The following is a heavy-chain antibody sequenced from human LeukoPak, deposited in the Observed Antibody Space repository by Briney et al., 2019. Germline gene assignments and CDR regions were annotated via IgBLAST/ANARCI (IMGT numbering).Heavy chain of an antibody. D-gene: IGHD3-3*01. J-gene: IGHJ4*02. CDR3: TTGEPRITIFGVVIATRYYFDY. CDR1: GFTFSNAW. V-gene: IGHV3-15*01. Sequence: GGSLRLSCAASGFTFSNAWMSWVRQAPGKGLEWVGRTKSKTDGCTTDYAAPVKGRFTISRDDSKNTLYLQMNSLKTEDTAVYYCTTGEPRITIFGVVIATRYYFDYWGQGTLVTVSS. CDR2: TKSKTDGCTT.